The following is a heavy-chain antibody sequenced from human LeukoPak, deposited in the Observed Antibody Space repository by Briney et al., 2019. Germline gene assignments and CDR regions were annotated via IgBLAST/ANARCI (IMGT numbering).Heavy chain of an antibody. J-gene: IGHJ4*02. V-gene: IGHV3-23*01. CDR1: GFTFSDYA. CDR2: FSSSGTNT. D-gene: IGHD2-21*01. CDR3: AKQATADSRSFDY. Sequence: PGGSLRLSCAASGFTFSDYAMKCVRQAPEKGREWVSTFSSSGTNTYYADSVTGQFTISIDNSKNTLYLQMNSLRAEDTALYYCAKQATADSRSFDYWGQGTLVTVSS.